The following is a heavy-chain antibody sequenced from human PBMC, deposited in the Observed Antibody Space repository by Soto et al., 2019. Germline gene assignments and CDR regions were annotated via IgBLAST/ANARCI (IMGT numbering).Heavy chain of an antibody. CDR2: IWYDGSNK. V-gene: IGHV3-33*01. Sequence: PGGSLRLSCAASGFTFSSYGMHGVRQAPGKGQEWVAVIWYDGSNKYYADFVKGRFTISRDNSKNTLYLQMNSLRAEDTAVYYCARTYSGYDWPPERFDYWGQGTLVTVSS. CDR1: GFTFSSYG. CDR3: ARTYSGYDWPPERFDY. J-gene: IGHJ4*02. D-gene: IGHD5-12*01.